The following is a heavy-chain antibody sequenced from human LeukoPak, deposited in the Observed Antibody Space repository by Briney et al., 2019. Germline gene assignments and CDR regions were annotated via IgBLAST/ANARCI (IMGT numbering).Heavy chain of an antibody. J-gene: IGHJ4*02. V-gene: IGHV3-48*01. CDR3: ASLPGAVAVDY. Sequence: GGSLRLSCTASGFVFSDYSMNWARQTPGKGLEWLSYISRDSGTIYYADSVKGRFTISRDNARNSLFLQMSRLRAEDTAVYYCASLPGAVAVDYWGQGTLVTVSS. CDR2: ISRDSGTI. CDR1: GFVFSDYS. D-gene: IGHD6-19*01.